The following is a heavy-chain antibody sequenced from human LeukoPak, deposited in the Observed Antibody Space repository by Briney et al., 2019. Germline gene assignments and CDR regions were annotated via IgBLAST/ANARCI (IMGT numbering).Heavy chain of an antibody. J-gene: IGHJ6*02. CDR3: TKKAESLDYSYMDV. D-gene: IGHD6-25*01. CDR1: GFTFSTYA. V-gene: IGHV3-23*01. Sequence: GGSLRLSCAASGFTFSTYAMSWVRQAPGKGLEGVAGISGSGGRTYYADSVKGRFTIYRDNSKSTVHMQMNSLRAADTAVYYCTKKAESLDYSYMDVWGRGTTVTVSS. CDR2: ISGSGGRT.